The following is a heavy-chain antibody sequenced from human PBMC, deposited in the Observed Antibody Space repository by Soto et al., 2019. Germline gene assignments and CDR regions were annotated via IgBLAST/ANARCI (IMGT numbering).Heavy chain of an antibody. CDR1: GGTFSSYA. CDR2: IIPIFGTA. CDR3: ARDRFVVTRGYYYYYGMDV. V-gene: IGHV1-69*13. J-gene: IGHJ6*02. Sequence: SVKVSCKASGGTFSSYAISWVRQAPGQGLEWMGGIIPIFGTANYAQKFQGRVTITADESTSTAYMELSSLRSEDTAVYYCARDRFVVTRGYYYYYGMDVWGQGTTVTVSS. D-gene: IGHD2-21*02.